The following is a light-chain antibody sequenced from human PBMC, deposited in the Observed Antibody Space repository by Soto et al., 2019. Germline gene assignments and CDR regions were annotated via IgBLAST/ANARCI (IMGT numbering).Light chain of an antibody. J-gene: IGKJ1*01. CDR2: KAS. CDR3: QHYNSYSEA. Sequence: DIQMTQSPSTLSGSVGDRVTITCRASQTISSWLAWYQQKPGKAPKLLIYKASTLNSGVPSRFSGSGSGTEFTLTISSLQPDDFATYYCQHYNSYSEAFGQWTKVELK. V-gene: IGKV1-5*03. CDR1: QTISSW.